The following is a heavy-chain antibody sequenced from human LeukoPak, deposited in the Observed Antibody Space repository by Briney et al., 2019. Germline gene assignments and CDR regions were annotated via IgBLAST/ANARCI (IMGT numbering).Heavy chain of an antibody. J-gene: IGHJ4*02. CDR3: ARANFLYCSSTTCLFDY. V-gene: IGHV1-2*02. CDR2: INPNDGDT. CDR1: GYTFTDYY. Sequence: ASVKVSCKASGYTFTDYYMHWVRQAPGQGFEWMGWINPNDGDTNYAQKFQGRVTTTRDTSISTAHMEVSRLRSDDTAVYYCARANFLYCSSTTCLFDYWGQGTLVTVSS. D-gene: IGHD2-2*01.